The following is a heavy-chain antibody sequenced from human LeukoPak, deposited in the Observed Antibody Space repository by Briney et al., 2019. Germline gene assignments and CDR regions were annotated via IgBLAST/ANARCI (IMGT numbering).Heavy chain of an antibody. D-gene: IGHD3-22*01. CDR1: GYSFTSYW. CDR2: IYPGDSDT. J-gene: IGHJ4*02. V-gene: IGHV5-51*01. Sequence: GESLKISCKGSGYSFTSYWIGWVRQMPGKGLEWMGIIYPGDSDTRYSPSFQGQVTISADKSISTAYLQWSSLKASDTAMYYCAGLTPDYYDSSGYYLNYWGQGTLVTVSS. CDR3: AGLTPDYYDSSGYYLNY.